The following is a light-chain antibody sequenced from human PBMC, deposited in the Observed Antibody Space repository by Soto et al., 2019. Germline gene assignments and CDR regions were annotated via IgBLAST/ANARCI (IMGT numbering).Light chain of an antibody. Sequence: ETVLTQSQATLSLSPGERATLACRASQSVTTYLAWYQQKPGQAPRRLIYDVSNRATGIPARFSGSGSGTDFTLTISSLEPEDFAVYYCQQRSNWPPGYTFGQGTKLEIK. J-gene: IGKJ2*01. CDR3: QQRSNWPPGYT. CDR2: DVS. V-gene: IGKV3-11*01. CDR1: QSVTTY.